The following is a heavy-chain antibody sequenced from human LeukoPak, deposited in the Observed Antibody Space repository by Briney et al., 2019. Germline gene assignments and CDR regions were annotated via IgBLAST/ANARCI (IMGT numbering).Heavy chain of an antibody. D-gene: IGHD2-15*01. J-gene: IGHJ4*02. CDR3: AEDRALRIVGYFDY. Sequence: GGSLRLSCAASGFTFSSYGMHWVRQAPGKGLEWVAFIRYDGSNKYYADSVKGRFTISRDNSKNTLYLQMNSLRAEDTAVYYCAEDRALRIVGYFDYWGQGTLVTVSS. CDR2: IRYDGSNK. CDR1: GFTFSSYG. V-gene: IGHV3-30*02.